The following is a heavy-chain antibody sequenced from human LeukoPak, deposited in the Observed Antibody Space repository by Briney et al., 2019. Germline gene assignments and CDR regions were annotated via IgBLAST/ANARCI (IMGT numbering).Heavy chain of an antibody. Sequence: SETLSLTCAVYGGSFSGYYWSWIRQPPGKGLEWIGEINHSGSTNYNPSLKSRVTISVDTSNNQFSLKLSSVTAADTAVYYCARSRLGTDLWGRGILVTVSS. D-gene: IGHD6-19*01. V-gene: IGHV4-34*01. CDR1: GGSFSGYY. CDR2: INHSGST. CDR3: ARSRLGTDL. J-gene: IGHJ2*01.